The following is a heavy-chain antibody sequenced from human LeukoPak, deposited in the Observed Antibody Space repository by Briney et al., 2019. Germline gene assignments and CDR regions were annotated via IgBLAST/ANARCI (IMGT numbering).Heavy chain of an antibody. CDR2: INHSGST. J-gene: IGHJ3*02. CDR1: GGSFSGYY. D-gene: IGHD3-16*02. CDR3: ARPIGWRSYRYHSGLAFNI. V-gene: IGHV4-34*01. Sequence: SETLSLTCAVYGGSFSGYYWSWIRQPPGKGLEWIGEINHSGSTNYNPSLKSRVTISVDTSKNQFSLKLSSVTAADTAVYYCARPIGWRSYRYHSGLAFNIWGKGTMVTVSS.